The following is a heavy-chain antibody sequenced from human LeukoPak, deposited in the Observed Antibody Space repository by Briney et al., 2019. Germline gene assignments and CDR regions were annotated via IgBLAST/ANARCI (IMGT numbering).Heavy chain of an antibody. V-gene: IGHV1-18*01. CDR3: ARVEEWFPDY. J-gene: IGHJ4*02. Sequence: GASVKVSCKASGYTFTSYAMNWVRQAPGQGLEWMGWISAYNGNTNYAQKLQGRVTMTTDTSTSTAYMELRSLRSDDTAVYYCARVEEWFPDYWGQGTLVTVSS. D-gene: IGHD3-3*01. CDR2: ISAYNGNT. CDR1: GYTFTSYA.